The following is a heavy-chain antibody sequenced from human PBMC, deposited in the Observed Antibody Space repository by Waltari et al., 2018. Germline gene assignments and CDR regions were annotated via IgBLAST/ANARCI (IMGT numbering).Heavy chain of an antibody. J-gene: IGHJ3*02. D-gene: IGHD3-3*01. CDR3: ARAHGYDFWSGYYQGDAFDI. V-gene: IGHV1-8*01. CDR2: MNPNSGNT. Sequence: QVQLVQSGAEVKKPGASVKVSCTASGYTFTSYDINWVRQATGQGLEWMGWMNPNSGNTGYAQKFQGRVTMTRNPSISTAYMELSSLRSEDTAVYYCARAHGYDFWSGYYQGDAFDIWGQGTIVTVSS. CDR1: GYTFTSYD.